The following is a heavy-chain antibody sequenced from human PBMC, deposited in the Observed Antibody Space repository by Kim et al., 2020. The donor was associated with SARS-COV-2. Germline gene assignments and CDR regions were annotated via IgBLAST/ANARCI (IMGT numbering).Heavy chain of an antibody. J-gene: IGHJ3*02. V-gene: IGHV3-48*02. CDR2: IGGRTGTI. D-gene: IGHD3-22*01. Sequence: GGSLRLSCAASGFTFSSYSMNWVRQAPGKGLEWVSYIGGRTGTILYADSVEGRFTISRDNAKNSLYLQMNSLRDDDTAVYYCARDPGYYDNSGHTDAFDIWGQGTTVTVSS. CDR3: ARDPGYYDNSGHTDAFDI. CDR1: GFTFSSYS.